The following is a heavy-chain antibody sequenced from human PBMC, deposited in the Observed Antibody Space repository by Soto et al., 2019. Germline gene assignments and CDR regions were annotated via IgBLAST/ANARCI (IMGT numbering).Heavy chain of an antibody. CDR3: ARDEYCSSTSCSRFDP. CDR2: IIPIFGTA. D-gene: IGHD2-2*01. J-gene: IGHJ5*02. Sequence: SVKVSCKASGGTFSSYAISWVRQAPGQGLEWMGGIIPIFGTANYAQKFQGRVTITADESTSTAYMELSSLRSEDTAVYYCARDEYCSSTSCSRFDPWGQGTLVTVSS. CDR1: GGTFSSYA. V-gene: IGHV1-69*13.